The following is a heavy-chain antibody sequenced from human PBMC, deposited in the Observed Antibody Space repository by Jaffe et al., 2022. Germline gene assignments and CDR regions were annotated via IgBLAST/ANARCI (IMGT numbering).Heavy chain of an antibody. CDR2: IRYDGSNK. CDR1: GFTFSSYG. D-gene: IGHD4-17*01. J-gene: IGHJ4*02. Sequence: QVQLVESGGGVVQPGGSLRLSCAASGFTFSSYGMHWVRQAPGKGLEWVAFIRYDGSNKYYADSVKGRFTISRDNSKNTLYLQMNSLRAEDTAVYYCAKDLGDDYGDYGNHYFDYWGQGTLVTVSS. CDR3: AKDLGDDYGDYGNHYFDY. V-gene: IGHV3-30*02.